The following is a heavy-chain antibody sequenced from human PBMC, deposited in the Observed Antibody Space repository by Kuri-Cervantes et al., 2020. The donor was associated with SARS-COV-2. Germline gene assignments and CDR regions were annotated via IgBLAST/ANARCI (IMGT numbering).Heavy chain of an antibody. J-gene: IGHJ4*02. Sequence: SETLSLTCTVYGYSISSGYYWGWIRQPPGKGLEWIGSIYHSGSTYYNPSLKSRVTISVDTSKNQFSLKLSSVTAADAAVYYCARGASIAARYYFDYWGQGTLVTVSS. D-gene: IGHD6-6*01. CDR3: ARGASIAARYYFDY. CDR1: GYSISSGYY. V-gene: IGHV4-38-2*02. CDR2: IYHSGST.